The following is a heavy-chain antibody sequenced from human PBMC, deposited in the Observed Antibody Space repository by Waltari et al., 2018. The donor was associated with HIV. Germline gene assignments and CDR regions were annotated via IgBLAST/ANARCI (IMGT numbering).Heavy chain of an antibody. V-gene: IGHV3-33*01. D-gene: IGHD3-22*01. CDR3: ARTPYDTSGYCFDY. CDR1: GFTFSSYG. Sequence: QVQLVESGGGVVQPGRSLRPSCAASGFTFSSYGMHWVRQAPGKGLEWLAVVWYDGKNKYYADSVKGRFTVSRDNSKNTLFLQMNSLRVDDTAVYYCARTPYDTSGYCFDYWGQGTLVTVSS. CDR2: VWYDGKNK. J-gene: IGHJ4*02.